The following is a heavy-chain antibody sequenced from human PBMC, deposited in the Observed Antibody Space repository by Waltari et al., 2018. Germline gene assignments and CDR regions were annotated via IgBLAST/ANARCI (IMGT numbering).Heavy chain of an antibody. CDR3: ARDLGTGSRQAYYYYMDV. D-gene: IGHD1-1*01. Sequence: QVQLVQSGAEVTKPGSSVKVSCKASGGTFSSYAISWVRQGPGQGLEWMGGIIPIFGTANYAQKFQGRVTITADESMSTAYMELSSLRSEDTAVYYCARDLGTGSRQAYYYYMDVWGKGTTVTVSS. CDR2: IIPIFGTA. CDR1: GGTFSSYA. J-gene: IGHJ6*03. V-gene: IGHV1-69*12.